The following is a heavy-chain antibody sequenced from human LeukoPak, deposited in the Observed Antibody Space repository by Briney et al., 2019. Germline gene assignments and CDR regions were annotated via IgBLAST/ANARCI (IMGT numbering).Heavy chain of an antibody. CDR3: ATGGGYNGYVV. CDR1: VGSISSGDYY. Sequence: SQTLSVTCMVSVGSISSGDYYWSWLRHPPGEGLEWIGYIYYSGITYYHTSLKSRATISVDTTKSQFSLKLSSVSAAGTAVYYCATGGGYNGYVVWGKGTTVTVSS. V-gene: IGHV4-30-4*01. CDR2: IYYSGIT. J-gene: IGHJ6*04. D-gene: IGHD5-12*01.